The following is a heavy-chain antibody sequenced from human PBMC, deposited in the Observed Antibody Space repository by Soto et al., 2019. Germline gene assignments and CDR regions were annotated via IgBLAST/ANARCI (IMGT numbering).Heavy chain of an antibody. D-gene: IGHD3-9*01. CDR1: GFTFSSYA. V-gene: IGHV3-23*01. CDR3: AGLAYGLNYDILTGYQSAEYFQH. Sequence: PGGSLRLSCAASGFTFSSYAMSWVRQAPGKGLEWVSGISGSGGSTYYADSVKGRFTISRDNSKNTLYLQMNSLRAEDTAVYYCAGLAYGLNYDILTGYQSAEYFQHWGQGTLVTVSS. J-gene: IGHJ1*01. CDR2: ISGSGGST.